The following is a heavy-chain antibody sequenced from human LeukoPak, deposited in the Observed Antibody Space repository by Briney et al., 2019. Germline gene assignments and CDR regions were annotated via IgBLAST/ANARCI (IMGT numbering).Heavy chain of an antibody. CDR1: GGTFSGYY. CDR2: IYYSGST. V-gene: IGHV4-59*01. J-gene: IGHJ4*02. Sequence: SETLSLTCAVYGGTFSGYYWSWIRQRPGKGLEWIGYIYYSGSTNYNPSLKSRVTISVDTSKNQFSLKLSSVTAADTAVYYCARFRSSQYYFDYWGQGTLVTVSS. D-gene: IGHD6-6*01. CDR3: ARFRSSQYYFDY.